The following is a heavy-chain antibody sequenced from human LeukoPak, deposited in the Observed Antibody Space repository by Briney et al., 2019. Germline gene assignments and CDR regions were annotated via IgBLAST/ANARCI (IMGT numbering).Heavy chain of an antibody. D-gene: IGHD6-6*01. CDR1: GLTFSSYG. Sequence: PGGSLRLSCAASGLTFSSYGMSWVRQPPGKGLEWVATISGGGGSTYYADSVKGRFTISRDNSKNTLYLQMNSLRAEDTAVYYCAKTMGSSWLFDSWGQGTLVTVSS. CDR2: ISGGGGST. CDR3: AKTMGSSWLFDS. J-gene: IGHJ4*02. V-gene: IGHV3-23*01.